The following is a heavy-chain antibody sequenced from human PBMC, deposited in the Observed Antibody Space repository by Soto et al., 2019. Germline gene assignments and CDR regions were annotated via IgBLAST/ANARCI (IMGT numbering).Heavy chain of an antibody. CDR1: GYTFSNYG. V-gene: IGHV1-18*04. CDR3: ARDEGNRGFDS. Sequence: QVQLVQSGDEVKKSGASVKVSCKASGYTFSNYGISWVRQAPGQGLEWMGWISGYNGLTAYAQNVQGRVTMTIDTPTRTVLMELTSLRSNDTAVYYCARDEGNRGFDSWGQGTLVTVSS. CDR2: ISGYNGLT. J-gene: IGHJ4*02. D-gene: IGHD3-10*01.